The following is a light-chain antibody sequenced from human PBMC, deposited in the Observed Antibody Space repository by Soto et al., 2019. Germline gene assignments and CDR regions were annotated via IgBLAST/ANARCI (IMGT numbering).Light chain of an antibody. J-gene: IGKJ3*01. CDR1: QSVSSSY. CDR3: QQYGSSPLFP. V-gene: IGKV3-20*01. CDR2: GAS. Sequence: EIVLTQSPGTLSLCPGERATLSCRASQSVSSSYLAWYQQKPGQAPRLLIYGASSRATGIQDRFSGSGSGIDVNLTISRLEPEDFAVYYCQQYGSSPLFPFGPGAKVDVK.